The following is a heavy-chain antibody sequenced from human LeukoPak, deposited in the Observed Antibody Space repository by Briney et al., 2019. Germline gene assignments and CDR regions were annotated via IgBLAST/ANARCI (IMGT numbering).Heavy chain of an antibody. Sequence: GGSLRLSCAASGFTFSSYAMSWVRQAPGKGLEWVSAISGSGGSTYYADFVKGRFTISRDNAKNSLYLQMSSLRVEDTAVYYCARDPNGDYIGAFEIWGQGTMVTVSS. J-gene: IGHJ3*02. D-gene: IGHD4-17*01. CDR2: ISGSGGST. V-gene: IGHV3-23*01. CDR3: ARDPNGDYIGAFEI. CDR1: GFTFSSYA.